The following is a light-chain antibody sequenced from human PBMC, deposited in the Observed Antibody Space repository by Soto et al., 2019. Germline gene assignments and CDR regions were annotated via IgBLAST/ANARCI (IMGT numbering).Light chain of an antibody. Sequence: SVLTQPPSASGSPGQSVTISCAGTSRDVGGYNYVSWYQQHPGKAPKLLIYEVIKRPSGVPDRFSGSKYGNTASLTVSGLQAEDEADYFCSSYAGSKIFVFGTGTKVTVL. J-gene: IGLJ1*01. V-gene: IGLV2-8*01. CDR1: SRDVGGYNY. CDR2: EVI. CDR3: SSYAGSKIFV.